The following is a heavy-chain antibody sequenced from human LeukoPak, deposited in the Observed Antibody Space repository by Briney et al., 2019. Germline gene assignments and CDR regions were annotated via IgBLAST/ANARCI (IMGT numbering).Heavy chain of an antibody. J-gene: IGHJ4*02. CDR3: AKVGRGEAAADTEPDY. D-gene: IGHD6-13*01. CDR1: GFTFSTYA. V-gene: IGHV3-23*01. Sequence: GGSLRLSCAASGFTFSTYAMSWVRQAPGKGLEWVSGISISGGSAYYADSVRGRFTISRDNSKNTLYLQMNSLRAEDTAVYYCAKVGRGEAAADTEPDYWGQGTLVTVSS. CDR2: ISISGGSA.